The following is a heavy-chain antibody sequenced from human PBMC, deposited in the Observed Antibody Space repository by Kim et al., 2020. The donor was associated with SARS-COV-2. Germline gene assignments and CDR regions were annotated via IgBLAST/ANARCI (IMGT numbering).Heavy chain of an antibody. CDR3: ARDPNMYYYDT. CDR2: ISSSSSYI. D-gene: IGHD2-8*01. V-gene: IGHV3-21*01. CDR1: GFTFSSYS. Sequence: GGSLRLSCAASGFTFSSYSMNWVRQAPGKGLEWVSSISSSSSYIYYADSVKGRFTISRDNAKNSLYLQMNSLRAEDTAVYYCARDPNMYYYDTWGQGTLVTVSS. J-gene: IGHJ4*02.